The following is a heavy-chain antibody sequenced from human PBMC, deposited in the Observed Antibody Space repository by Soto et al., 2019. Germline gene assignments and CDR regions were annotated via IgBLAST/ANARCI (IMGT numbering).Heavy chain of an antibody. Sequence: GGSLRLSCAASGFTFSNAWMSWVRQAPGKGLEWVGRIKSKTDGGTTDYAAPVKGRFTISRDDSKNTLYLQMNSLKTEDTAVYYCTTGEPSGSYYAFDIWGQGTMVTVSS. V-gene: IGHV3-15*01. D-gene: IGHD1-26*01. J-gene: IGHJ3*02. CDR3: TTGEPSGSYYAFDI. CDR1: GFTFSNAW. CDR2: IKSKTDGGTT.